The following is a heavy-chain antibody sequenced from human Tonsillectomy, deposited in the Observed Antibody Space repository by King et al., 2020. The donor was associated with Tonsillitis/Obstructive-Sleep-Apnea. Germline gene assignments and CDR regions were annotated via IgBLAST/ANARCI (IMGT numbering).Heavy chain of an antibody. Sequence: QLQESGPGLVKPSQTLSLTCSVSGGSVSSGGYYWSWIRQHPGEGLEWIGNIYFSGNTYYNPSLKSRVTISVDTSKNQFSLKLSSVTAADTAVYYCAKGGSARGEWLLGSYGMDVWGQGTTVTVSS. J-gene: IGHJ6*02. D-gene: IGHD3-3*01. V-gene: IGHV4-31*03. CDR1: GGSVSSGGYY. CDR3: AKGGSARGEWLLGSYGMDV. CDR2: IYFSGNT.